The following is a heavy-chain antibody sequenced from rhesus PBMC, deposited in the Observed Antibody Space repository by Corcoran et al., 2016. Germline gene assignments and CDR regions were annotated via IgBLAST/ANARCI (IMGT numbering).Heavy chain of an antibody. D-gene: IGHD6-31*01. V-gene: IGHV3-178*01. CDR1: GFPFSDYY. CDR2: LSEGGGST. J-gene: IGHJ5-1*01. Sequence: EVQLVESGGGLAKLGESLRLSCAASGFPFSDYYMAWVRQAPGKGLEWVSRLSEGGGSTWYADSVKARFIISRENAKNTLYLQMNSLRVEDTAVYYCARGSSGNRFDVWGPGVQVTVSS. CDR3: ARGSSGNRFDV.